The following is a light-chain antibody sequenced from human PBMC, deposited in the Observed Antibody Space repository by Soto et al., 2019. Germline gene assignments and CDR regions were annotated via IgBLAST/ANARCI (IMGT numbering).Light chain of an antibody. CDR3: QKHDYSPLT. CDR2: SSS. CDR1: QGIGNH. J-gene: IGKJ4*01. Sequence: DIQMTQSPSSLSASVGDRVTIACRASQGIGNHLSWYQQKPGKVPKLLIYSSSTLQSGVPSRFSGSGSGTGFTLTISSLQPEDVATYYCQKHDYSPLTFGGGTKVDI. V-gene: IGKV1-27*01.